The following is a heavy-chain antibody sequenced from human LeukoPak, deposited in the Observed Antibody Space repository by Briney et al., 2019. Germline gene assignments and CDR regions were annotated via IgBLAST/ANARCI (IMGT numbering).Heavy chain of an antibody. Sequence: PGGSLRLSCAASRSTFSSYGMHWVRQAPGKGLEWVAFIRYDGGKKYYADSVKGRFTISRDNSKNTLYLQMNSLRAEDTALYYCAKTGSWGSSNYYFDYWGQGTLVTVSS. CDR1: RSTFSSYG. D-gene: IGHD2-15*01. CDR2: IRYDGGKK. J-gene: IGHJ4*02. V-gene: IGHV3-30*02. CDR3: AKTGSWGSSNYYFDY.